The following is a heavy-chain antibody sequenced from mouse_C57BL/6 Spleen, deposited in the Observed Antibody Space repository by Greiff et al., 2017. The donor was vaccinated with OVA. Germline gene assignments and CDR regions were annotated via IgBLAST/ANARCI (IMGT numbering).Heavy chain of an antibody. Sequence: QVTLKESGPGILQSSQTLSLTCSFSGFSLSTSGMGVSWIRQPSGKGLEWLAHIYWDDDKRYNPSLKSRLTISKDTSRNQVFLKITSVDTADTATYYCARYYDYDVGGYAMDYWGQGTSVTVSS. V-gene: IGHV8-12*01. J-gene: IGHJ4*01. D-gene: IGHD2-4*01. CDR3: ARYYDYDVGGYAMDY. CDR1: GFSLSTSGMG. CDR2: IYWDDDK.